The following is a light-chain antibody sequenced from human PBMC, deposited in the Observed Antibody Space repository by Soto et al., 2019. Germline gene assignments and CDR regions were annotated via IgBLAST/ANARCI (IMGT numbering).Light chain of an antibody. Sequence: QSALTQPPSVSAAPGQKVTISCSGSSSNIGNNYVSWYQQLPGTAPKLLIYENNKRPSGIPDRFSGSKSGTSATLVITGLQTGDEADYYCGTWDSSLSAWVFGGGTKLTVL. CDR1: SSNIGNNY. CDR2: ENN. CDR3: GTWDSSLSAWV. J-gene: IGLJ3*02. V-gene: IGLV1-51*02.